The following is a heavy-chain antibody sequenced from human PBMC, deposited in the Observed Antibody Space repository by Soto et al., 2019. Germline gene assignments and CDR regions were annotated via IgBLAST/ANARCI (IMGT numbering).Heavy chain of an antibody. CDR3: ARDGSGWSTYYYYYGMDV. CDR1: GDSVPSNSAA. J-gene: IGHJ6*02. D-gene: IGHD6-19*01. Sequence: SRTLSLTCAISGDSVPSNSAAWNWIRQSPSRGLEWLGRTYYRSKWYNDYAVSVKSRITINPDTSKNQFSLQLNSVTPEDTAVYYCARDGSGWSTYYYYYGMDVWGQGTTVTVSS. V-gene: IGHV6-1*01. CDR2: TYYRSKWYN.